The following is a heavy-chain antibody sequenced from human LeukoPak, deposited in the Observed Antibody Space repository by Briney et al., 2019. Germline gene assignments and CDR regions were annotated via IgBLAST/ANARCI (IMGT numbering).Heavy chain of an antibody. V-gene: IGHV3-74*01. CDR3: IGGMGDY. J-gene: IGHJ4*02. D-gene: IGHD3-16*01. Sequence: GGSLRLSCLASGFTFSSFWMHWVRHAPGKGLVWVARIDTDGLITSYADSVQGRFTISRDNAKNMLYLQMNSLRAEDTAVYFCIGGMGDYWGQGSLVTVSS. CDR2: IDTDGLIT. CDR1: GFTFSSFW.